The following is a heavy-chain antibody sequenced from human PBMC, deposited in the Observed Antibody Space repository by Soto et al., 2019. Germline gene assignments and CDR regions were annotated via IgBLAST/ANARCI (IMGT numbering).Heavy chain of an antibody. D-gene: IGHD3-16*01. CDR3: ARVRYASYYFDD. CDR2: IYSGGST. V-gene: IGHV3-66*01. J-gene: IGHJ4*02. Sequence: EVQLVESGGGLVQPGGSLRLSCAASGFTVSSNYMSWVRRAPGKGLEWVSVIYSGGSTYYADSVKGRFTISRDNSKNTLYLQMNSLRAEDTAVYYCARVRYASYYFDDWGQGTLITVSS. CDR1: GFTVSSNY.